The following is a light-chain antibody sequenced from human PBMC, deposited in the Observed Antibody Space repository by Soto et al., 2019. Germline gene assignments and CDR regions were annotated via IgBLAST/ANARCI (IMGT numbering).Light chain of an antibody. CDR1: QSISSY. CDR3: QQSYNTPYT. CDR2: AAS. V-gene: IGKV1-39*01. J-gene: IGKJ2*01. Sequence: DIQMTQSPSSLSASVGDRVTITCRASQSISSYLNWYQQKPGKAPKLPFYAASSLQSGVPSRFSGRGSGTDFTLTISSLQPEDFATYYCQQSYNTPYTFGQGTKLEIK.